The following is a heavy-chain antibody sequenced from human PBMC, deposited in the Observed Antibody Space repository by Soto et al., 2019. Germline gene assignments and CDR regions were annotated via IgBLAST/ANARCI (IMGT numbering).Heavy chain of an antibody. CDR3: ARGIATGQLDP. CDR1: GYTFTRYT. CDR2: INPDNGNT. V-gene: IGHV1-3*01. D-gene: IGHD2-15*01. Sequence: ASVEVCCEASGYTFTRYTINWVRQAPGQRLEWMGWINPDNGNTKSSQKFQDRVIITRDTSASTAYMDLSSLRSEDTAVYYCARGIATGQLDPWGQGTLVTVSS. J-gene: IGHJ5*02.